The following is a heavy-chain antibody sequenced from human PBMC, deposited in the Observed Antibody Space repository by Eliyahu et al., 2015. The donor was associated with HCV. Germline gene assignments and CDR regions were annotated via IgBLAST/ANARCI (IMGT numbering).Heavy chain of an antibody. D-gene: IGHD4-11*01. CDR1: GFSLSTTGVG. CDR3: AHLSSYSDYYYFDL. Sequence: QITLKESGPTLVKPTQTLTLTCTFSGFSLSTTGVGVAWIRQPPGKALEWLALIYWDDDKRHSPFLKSRLTITKDASKNQVLLTMTNMDPVDTATYFCAHLSSYSDYYYFDLWGRGTLVTVSS. CDR2: IYWDDDK. J-gene: IGHJ2*01. V-gene: IGHV2-5*02.